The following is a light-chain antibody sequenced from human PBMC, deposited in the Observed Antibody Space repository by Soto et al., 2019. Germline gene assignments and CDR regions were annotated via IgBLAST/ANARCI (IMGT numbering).Light chain of an antibody. CDR2: GEX. J-gene: IGKJ1*01. V-gene: IGKV3-20*01. CDR1: QTLSSNY. Sequence: VLTQSPGQLSLSPGEGATLSCRATQTLSSNYLAWYSQKPGQSTKLLXXGEXTRATGIPDRFSGSGSGTDFTLTISSLEPEEFAVYYCQQYNNWPRGTFGQGTKVDIK. CDR3: QQYNNWPRGT.